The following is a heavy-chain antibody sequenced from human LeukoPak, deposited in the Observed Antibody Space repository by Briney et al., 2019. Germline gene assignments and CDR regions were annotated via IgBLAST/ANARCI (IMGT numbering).Heavy chain of an antibody. CDR3: ARSYRTGRIAALLFRIDY. Sequence: ASVKVSCKASGYTFTGYYMHWVRQAPGQGLEWMGWINPNSGGTNYAQKFQGRVTMTRDTSISTAYMELSRLRSDDTAVYYCARSYRTGRIAALLFRIDYWGQGTLVTVSS. CDR2: INPNSGGT. V-gene: IGHV1-2*02. CDR1: GYTFTGYY. D-gene: IGHD6-13*01. J-gene: IGHJ4*02.